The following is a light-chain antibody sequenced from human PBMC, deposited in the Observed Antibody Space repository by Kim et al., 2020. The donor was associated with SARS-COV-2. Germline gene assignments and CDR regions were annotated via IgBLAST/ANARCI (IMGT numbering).Light chain of an antibody. CDR1: TRVSST. J-gene: IGKJ1*01. Sequence: SPAERATPACRASTRVSSTLAGCQQKPGQAPSRLIYGAATRATGITAGFSGSGSGTEFIPTISSLQYEDFAVYYCHQYNNWPPRTFGPGTKVDIK. CDR3: HQYNNWPPRT. CDR2: GAA. V-gene: IGKV3-15*01.